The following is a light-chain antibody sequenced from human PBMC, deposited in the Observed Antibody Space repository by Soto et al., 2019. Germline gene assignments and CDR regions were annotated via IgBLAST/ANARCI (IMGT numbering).Light chain of an antibody. CDR3: QQYNSYSG. J-gene: IGKJ1*01. CDR1: HSISSW. CDR2: DAS. Sequence: DIQMTQSPSTLSASVGDRVTITCRASHSISSWLAWYQQKPGKAPKLLIYDASSLESGVPSRFSGSGSGTEFTLTISSLQPDDFATYYCQQYNSYSGFGQGTKVEIK. V-gene: IGKV1-5*01.